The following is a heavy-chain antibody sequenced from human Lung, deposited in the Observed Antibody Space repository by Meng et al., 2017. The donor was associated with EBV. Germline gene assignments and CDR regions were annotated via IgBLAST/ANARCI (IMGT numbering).Heavy chain of an antibody. V-gene: IGHV7-4-1*02. J-gene: IGHJ4*02. D-gene: IGHD5-24*01. CDR2: ISTTTGTP. Sequence: QERLVQSGSELKKPGASLKVSCKSSGYTFSTYTINWVRQAHGRGLEWMGWISTTTGTPTYTQGFTGRFVFSLDTSVSTAYLQISSLKAEDTAVYYCARDSPLDGYSLLDYWGQGTLVTVSS. CDR3: ARDSPLDGYSLLDY. CDR1: GYTFSTYT.